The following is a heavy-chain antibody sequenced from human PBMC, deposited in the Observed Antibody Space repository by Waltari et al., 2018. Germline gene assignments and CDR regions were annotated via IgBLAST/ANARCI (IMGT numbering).Heavy chain of an antibody. CDR2: INHSGST. J-gene: IGHJ3*02. CDR1: GGSFSGYY. Sequence: QVQLQQWGAGLLKPSETLSLTCAVYGGSFSGYYWSWLRQPPGKGLEWIGEINHSGSTNYNPSLKSRVTISVDTSKNQFSLKLSSVTAADTAVYYCHYYDSSGYYFSDAFDIWGQGTMVTVSS. D-gene: IGHD3-22*01. V-gene: IGHV4-34*01. CDR3: HYYDSSGYYFSDAFDI.